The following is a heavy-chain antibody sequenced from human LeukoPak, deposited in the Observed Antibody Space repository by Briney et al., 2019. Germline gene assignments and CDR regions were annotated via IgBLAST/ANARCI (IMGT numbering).Heavy chain of an antibody. D-gene: IGHD5-12*01. V-gene: IGHV3-53*01. Sequence: GGSLRLSCTVSGFTVSSNSMSWVRQAPGKGLEWVSFIYSAGSTHYSDSVKGRFTISIDNSKNTLYLQMNSLRAEDTAVYYCARDKWLRLGYYMDVWGKGTTVTVAS. CDR2: IYSAGST. CDR1: GFTVSSNS. CDR3: ARDKWLRLGYYMDV. J-gene: IGHJ6*03.